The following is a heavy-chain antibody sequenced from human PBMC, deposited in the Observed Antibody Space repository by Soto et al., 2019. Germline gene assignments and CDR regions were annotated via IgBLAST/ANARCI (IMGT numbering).Heavy chain of an antibody. V-gene: IGHV3-23*01. Sequence: EVQLLESGGGLVQPGGSLRLSCVASGFTFSSYAMTWVRQAPGKGLEYVSSITGSGAGTVYADSVKGRFTISRDNSKTTLYLQLNSLRAEDTAVYFCAKDPNGDYVGAFDSWGQGSLVTVSS. CDR1: GFTFSSYA. CDR3: AKDPNGDYVGAFDS. D-gene: IGHD4-17*01. J-gene: IGHJ4*02. CDR2: ITGSGAGT.